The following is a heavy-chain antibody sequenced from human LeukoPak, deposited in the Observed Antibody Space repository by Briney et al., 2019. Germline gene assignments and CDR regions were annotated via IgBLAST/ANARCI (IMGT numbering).Heavy chain of an antibody. CDR1: GGSISSGGYY. CDR2: IYYSGST. J-gene: IGHJ6*02. CDR3: ARGRYCSGGSCYSGGYYYYYGMDV. V-gene: IGHV4-31*03. D-gene: IGHD2-15*01. Sequence: SETLSLTCTVSGGSISSGGYYWSWIRQHPGKGLEWIGYIYYSGSTYYNPSLKSRVTISVDTSKNQFSLKLSSVTAADTAVYYCARGRYCSGGSCYSGGYYYYYGMDVWGQGTTVTVSS.